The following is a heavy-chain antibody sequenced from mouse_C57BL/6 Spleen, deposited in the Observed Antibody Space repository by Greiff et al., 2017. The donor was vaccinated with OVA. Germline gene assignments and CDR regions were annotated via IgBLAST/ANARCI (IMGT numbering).Heavy chain of an antibody. V-gene: IGHV1-55*01. J-gene: IGHJ3*01. Sequence: QVHVKQPGAELVKPGASVKMSCKASGYTFTSYWITWVKQRPGQGLEWIGDIYPGSGSTNYNEKFKSKATLTVDTSSSTAYMQLSSLTSEDSAVYYCARGGDGSPENLAYWGQGTLVTVSA. CDR3: ARGGDGSPENLAY. D-gene: IGHD1-1*01. CDR2: IYPGSGST. CDR1: GYTFTSYW.